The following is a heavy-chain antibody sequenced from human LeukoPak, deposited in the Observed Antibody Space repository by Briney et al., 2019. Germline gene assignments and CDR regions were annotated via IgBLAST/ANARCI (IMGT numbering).Heavy chain of an antibody. V-gene: IGHV1-2*02. J-gene: IGHJ4*02. CDR1: GYTFTGYY. CDR2: INPNSGGT. D-gene: IGHD3-22*01. Sequence: GASVKVSCKASGYTFTGYYMHWVRQAPGQGLEWMGWINPNSGGTNYAQKFQGRVTMTRDTSISTAYMELSRLRSEDTAVYYCARVLVSSGYYHPYFDCWGQGTLVTVSS. CDR3: ARVLVSSGYYHPYFDC.